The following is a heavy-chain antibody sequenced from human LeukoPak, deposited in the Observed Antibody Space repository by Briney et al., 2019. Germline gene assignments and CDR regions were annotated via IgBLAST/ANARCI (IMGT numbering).Heavy chain of an antibody. CDR2: ISGDGGST. V-gene: IGHV3-43*02. Sequence: GGSLRLSCAASGFTFDDYAMHWVRQAPGKGLEWVSLISGDGGSTYYADSVKGRFTISRDNAKNSLYLQMNSLRDEDTAVYYCARDFSPGQRFYFDCWGQGTLVTVSS. CDR1: GFTFDDYA. CDR3: ARDFSPGQRFYFDC. D-gene: IGHD6-25*01. J-gene: IGHJ4*02.